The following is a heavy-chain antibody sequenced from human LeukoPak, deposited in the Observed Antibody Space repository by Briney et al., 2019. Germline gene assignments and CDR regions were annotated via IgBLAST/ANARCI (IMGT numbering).Heavy chain of an antibody. CDR2: IYSGGST. CDR3: ARRYGDYAGDDY. J-gene: IGHJ4*02. V-gene: IGHV3-53*01. D-gene: IGHD4-17*01. CDR1: GFTVSSNY. Sequence: GGSLRLSCAASGFTVSSNYMSWVRQAPGKGLEWVSVIYSGGSTYYADSVKGRFTISRDNSRNTVYLQMNNLRAEDTAVYYCARRYGDYAGDDYWGQGTLVTVSS.